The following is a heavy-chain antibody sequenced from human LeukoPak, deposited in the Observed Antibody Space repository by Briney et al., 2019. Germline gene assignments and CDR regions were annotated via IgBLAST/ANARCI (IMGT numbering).Heavy chain of an antibody. CDR1: GGSISSSNYY. CDR2: IYYSGST. CDR3: ARSGGAKWELLDY. J-gene: IGHJ4*02. V-gene: IGHV4-39*01. D-gene: IGHD1-26*01. Sequence: SETLSLTCTVSGGSISSSNYYWGWIRQPPGKGLEWIGSIYYSGSTYYNPSLKSRVTISVDTSKNQFSLKLTSVTAADTAVYYCARSGGAKWELLDYWGQGTLVTVSS.